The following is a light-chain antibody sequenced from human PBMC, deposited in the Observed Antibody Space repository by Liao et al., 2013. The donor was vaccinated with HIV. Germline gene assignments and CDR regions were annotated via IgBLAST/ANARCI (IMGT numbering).Light chain of an antibody. Sequence: SYELTQPPSVSVSPGQTARIACSGDALPKQYAYWYQQKPGQAPVVVIYKDRERPSGTPERFTASNSGNTATLTISRVEAGDEADYYCQMWDSSSDHPYVFGTGTHVTVL. V-gene: IGLV3-25*02. CDR3: QMWDSSSDHPYV. CDR1: ALPKQY. J-gene: IGLJ1*01. CDR2: KDR.